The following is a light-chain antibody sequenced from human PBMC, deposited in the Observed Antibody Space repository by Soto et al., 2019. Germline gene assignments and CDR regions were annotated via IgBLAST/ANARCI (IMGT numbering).Light chain of an antibody. J-gene: IGKJ4*01. Sequence: DIQMTQSPSSLSASVGDRVTITCRASQSISIYLNWYQQKPGKAPELLIYATSSLQGGVPSRFSGSGSGTDFTLTISSLQPEDFATYYCQQTYHNTPLTFGGGTKVEIK. CDR1: QSISIY. CDR3: QQTYHNTPLT. CDR2: ATS. V-gene: IGKV1-39*01.